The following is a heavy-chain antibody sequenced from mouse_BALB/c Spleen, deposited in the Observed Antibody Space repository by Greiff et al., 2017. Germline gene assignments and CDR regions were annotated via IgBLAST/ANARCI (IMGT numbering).Heavy chain of an antibody. CDR2: ISDGGSYT. CDR1: GFTFSDYY. D-gene: IGHD1-1*01. J-gene: IGHJ3*01. V-gene: IGHV5-4*02. CDR3: ARGYYGPFAY. Sequence: DVMLVESGGGLVKPGGSLKLSCAASGFTFSDYYMYWVRQTPEKRLEWVATISDGGSYTYYPDSVKGRFTISRDNAKNNLYLQMSSLKSEDTAMYYCARGYYGPFAYWGQGTLVTVSA.